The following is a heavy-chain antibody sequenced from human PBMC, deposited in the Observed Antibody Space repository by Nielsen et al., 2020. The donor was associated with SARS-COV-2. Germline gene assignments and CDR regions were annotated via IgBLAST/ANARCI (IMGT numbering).Heavy chain of an antibody. V-gene: IGHV3-23*01. D-gene: IGHD4-23*01. J-gene: IGHJ6*02. Sequence: GESLKISCAASGFTFSSYAMSWVRQAPGKGLEWVSAISGSGGSTYYADSVKGRFTISRDNSKNTLYLQMNSLRAEDTAVYYCARFADLVYGGNPSRPHYYYYGMDVWGQGTTVTVSS. CDR2: ISGSGGST. CDR1: GFTFSSYA. CDR3: ARFADLVYGGNPSRPHYYYYGMDV.